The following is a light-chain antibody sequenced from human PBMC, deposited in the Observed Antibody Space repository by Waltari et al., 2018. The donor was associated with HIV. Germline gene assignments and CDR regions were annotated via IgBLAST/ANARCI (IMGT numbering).Light chain of an antibody. Sequence: QSVLTQPPSVSAAPGQTVTISCSRSSSNIGNNYVSWYQQPPGPAPKLLIYENNKRPSGIPDRFSGSKSGTSATLGITGLQTGDEADYYCGTWDSSLSAYVFGTGTKVTVL. CDR1: SSNIGNNY. CDR2: ENN. CDR3: GTWDSSLSAYV. J-gene: IGLJ1*01. V-gene: IGLV1-51*02.